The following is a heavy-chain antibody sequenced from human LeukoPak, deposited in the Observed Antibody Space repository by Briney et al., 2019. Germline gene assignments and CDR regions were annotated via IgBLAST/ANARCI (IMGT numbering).Heavy chain of an antibody. Sequence: GGSLRLSCAASGFDFSSNWMHWVRHAPGQGLVWVSRIKGDGISTNYADSVKGRFTISRDIAKNTLYLQMNSLRAEDTAVYYCARDHSSSYPAGWFDPWGQGTLVTVSS. CDR1: GFDFSSNW. D-gene: IGHD6-6*01. CDR3: ARDHSSSYPAGWFDP. J-gene: IGHJ5*02. CDR2: IKGDGIST. V-gene: IGHV3-74*01.